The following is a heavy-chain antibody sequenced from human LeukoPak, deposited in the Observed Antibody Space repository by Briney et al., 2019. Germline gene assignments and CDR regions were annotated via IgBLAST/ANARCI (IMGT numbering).Heavy chain of an antibody. Sequence: GRSLRLSCAASGFTFSSYAMHWVRQAPGKGLEWVAVISYDGSNKYYADSVKGRFTISRDNSKNTLYLQMNSLRAEDTAVYYCARDGYNYGGGYYYYMDVWGKGTTVTVSS. CDR2: ISYDGSNK. CDR1: GFTFSSYA. V-gene: IGHV3-30*04. CDR3: ARDGYNYGGGYYYYMDV. J-gene: IGHJ6*03. D-gene: IGHD5-24*01.